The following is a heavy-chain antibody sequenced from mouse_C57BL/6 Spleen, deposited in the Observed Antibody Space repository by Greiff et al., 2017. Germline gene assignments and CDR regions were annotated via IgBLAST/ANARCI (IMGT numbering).Heavy chain of an antibody. D-gene: IGHD1-1*01. Sequence: VKLQESGAELAKPGASVKLSCKASGYTFTSYWMHWVKQRPGQGLEWIGYINPSSGYTKYNQKFKDKATLTADKSSSTAYMQLSSLTYEDSAVYYCAVTTVVANWYFDVWGTGTTVTVSS. CDR3: AVTTVVANWYFDV. V-gene: IGHV1-7*01. CDR2: INPSSGYT. CDR1: GYTFTSYW. J-gene: IGHJ1*03.